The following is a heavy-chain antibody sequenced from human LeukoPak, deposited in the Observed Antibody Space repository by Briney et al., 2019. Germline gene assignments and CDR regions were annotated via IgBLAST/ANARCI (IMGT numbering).Heavy chain of an antibody. V-gene: IGHV5-51*01. J-gene: IGHJ6*03. Sequence: GESLKISCKGSGYSFTCYWIGWVRRMPGKGLEWMGIIYPGDSDTRYSPSFQGQVTISADKSISTAYLQWSSLKASDTAMYYCARHVGRPLYYYGSGSYYKEYYYYYMDVWGKGTTVTVSS. D-gene: IGHD3-10*01. CDR1: GYSFTCYW. CDR2: IYPGDSDT. CDR3: ARHVGRPLYYYGSGSYYKEYYYYYMDV.